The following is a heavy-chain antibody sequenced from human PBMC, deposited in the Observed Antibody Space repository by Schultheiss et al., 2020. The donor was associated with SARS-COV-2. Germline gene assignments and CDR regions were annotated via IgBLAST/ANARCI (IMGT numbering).Heavy chain of an antibody. CDR3: ARGPRGYYDSSGYYYVMGYFQH. J-gene: IGHJ1*01. CDR1: GYTFTSYG. D-gene: IGHD3-22*01. V-gene: IGHV1-8*03. Sequence: ASVKVSCKASGYTFTSYGISWVRQAPGQGLEWMGWMNPNSGNTGYAQKFQGRVTITRNTSISTAYMELSSLRSEDTAVYYCARGPRGYYDSSGYYYVMGYFQHWGQGTLVTVSS. CDR2: MNPNSGNT.